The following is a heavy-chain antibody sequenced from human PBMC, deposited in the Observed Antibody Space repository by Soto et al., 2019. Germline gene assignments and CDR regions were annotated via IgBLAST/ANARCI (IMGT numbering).Heavy chain of an antibody. CDR1: GFTFSSYA. J-gene: IGHJ3*02. Sequence: GGSLRLSCAAPGFTFSSYAMSCVRQAPGKGLEWVSVISGSGGSTYYADSVKGRFTVSRDNSKNTLYLQMNSLRAEDTAVYYCAKHITMVRGVKGDDAFDIWGQGTMVTVSS. V-gene: IGHV3-23*01. CDR3: AKHITMVRGVKGDDAFDI. D-gene: IGHD3-10*01. CDR2: ISGSGGST.